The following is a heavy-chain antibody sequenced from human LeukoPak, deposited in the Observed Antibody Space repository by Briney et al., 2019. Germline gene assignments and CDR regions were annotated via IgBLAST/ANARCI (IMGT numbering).Heavy chain of an antibody. J-gene: IGHJ3*02. CDR2: ISYDGSNK. CDR3: ARVPDYYGSGSYPSGYAFDI. Sequence: GGSLRLSCAVSGFTFISYAMHWVRQAPGKGLEWVAVISYDGSNKYYADSVKGRFTISRDNSKNTLYLQMNSLRAEDTAVYYCARVPDYYGSGSYPSGYAFDIWGQGTMVTVSS. CDR1: GFTFISYA. V-gene: IGHV3-30-3*01. D-gene: IGHD3-10*01.